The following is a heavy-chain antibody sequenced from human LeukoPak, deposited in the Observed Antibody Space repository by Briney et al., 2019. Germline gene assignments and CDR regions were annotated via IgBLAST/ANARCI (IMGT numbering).Heavy chain of an antibody. V-gene: IGHV6-1*01. J-gene: IGHJ4*02. CDR1: GDSVSTKNAA. CDR2: TYYKSKWYN. D-gene: IGHD1-26*01. Sequence: SQTLSLTCAISGDSVSTKNAAWNWIRQSPSRGLEWLGRTYYKSKWYNDYAGSVKSRISINPDTSKNQFSLQLKSVTPEDTAVYYCARAGLWTSGSYYGNYFDSWGQGTLVTVSS. CDR3: ARAGLWTSGSYYGNYFDS.